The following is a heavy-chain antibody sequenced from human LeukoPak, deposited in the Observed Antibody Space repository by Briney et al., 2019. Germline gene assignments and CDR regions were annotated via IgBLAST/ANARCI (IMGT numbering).Heavy chain of an antibody. CDR1: GGSVSSGSYY. J-gene: IGHJ4*02. CDR2: IYYSGST. V-gene: IGHV4-61*01. CDR3: AQSHGDY. Sequence: SETLSLTCTVSGGSVSSGSYYWSWIRQPPGKGLEWIGYIYYSGSTNYNPSLKSRVTISVDTSKNQFSLKLSSVTAADTAVYYCAQSHGDYWGQGTLVTVSS.